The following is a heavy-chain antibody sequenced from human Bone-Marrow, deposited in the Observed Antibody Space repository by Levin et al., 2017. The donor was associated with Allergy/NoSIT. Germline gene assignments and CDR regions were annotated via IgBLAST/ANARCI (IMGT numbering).Heavy chain of an antibody. CDR3: AKGGRIRNCSGGSCSDGFDI. D-gene: IGHD2-15*01. CDR2: ISYDGNKA. V-gene: IGHV3-30*18. Sequence: PGGSLRLSCAASGFTFNNFGMHWVRQAPGKGLEWVAVISYDGNKANYVDSVKGRFTISRDNSENTLYLQMSTLKAEDTAVYYCAKGGRIRNCSGGSCSDGFDIWGQGTVVTISS. CDR1: GFTFNNFG. J-gene: IGHJ3*02.